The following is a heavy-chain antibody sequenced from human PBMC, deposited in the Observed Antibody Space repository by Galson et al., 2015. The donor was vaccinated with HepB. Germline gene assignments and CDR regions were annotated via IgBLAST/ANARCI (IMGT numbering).Heavy chain of an antibody. CDR2: INAGNGNT. V-gene: IGHV1-3*01. CDR1: GYTFTSYA. Sequence: SVKVSCKASGYTFTSYAMHWVRQAPGQRLEWMGWINAGNGNTKYSQKFQGRVTITRDTSASTAYMELSSLRSEDTAVYYCARDRGGDIVVVPAAVGWFDPWGQGTLVTVSS. J-gene: IGHJ5*02. D-gene: IGHD2-2*01. CDR3: ARDRGGDIVVVPAAVGWFDP.